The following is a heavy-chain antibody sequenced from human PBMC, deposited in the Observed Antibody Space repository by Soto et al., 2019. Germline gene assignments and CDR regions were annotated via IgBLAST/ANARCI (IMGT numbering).Heavy chain of an antibody. V-gene: IGHV4-59*12. D-gene: IGHD5-18*01. J-gene: IGHJ4*02. CDR3: ARGHSYGDY. Sequence: SETLSLTCTVSGASISRCYWSWIRQSPGKGLEWIGYLYNTGSTIYNPSLKSRVTISVDTSKNQFSLKMNSVTAADTAVYYCARGHSYGDYWGQGTLVTVSS. CDR2: LYNTGST. CDR1: GASISRCY.